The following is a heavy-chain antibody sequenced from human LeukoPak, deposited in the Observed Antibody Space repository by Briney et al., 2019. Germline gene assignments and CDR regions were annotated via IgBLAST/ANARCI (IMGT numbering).Heavy chain of an antibody. J-gene: IGHJ4*02. D-gene: IGHD2-2*03. Sequence: GGSLRLSCAASGFTFSSYSMNWVRQAPGKGLEWVSSISSSSTYRYYADSVKGRFTISRDSAKNSLYLQMNSLRAEDTAVYYCARALGYCSSTSCYADFDSWGQGTLVTVSS. CDR2: ISSSSTYR. V-gene: IGHV3-21*01. CDR1: GFTFSSYS. CDR3: ARALGYCSSTSCYADFDS.